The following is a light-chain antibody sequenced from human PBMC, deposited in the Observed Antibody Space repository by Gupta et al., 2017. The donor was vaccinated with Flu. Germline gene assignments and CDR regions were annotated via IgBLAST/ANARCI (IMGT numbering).Light chain of an antibody. V-gene: IGLV1-40*01. CDR2: GNS. J-gene: IGLJ3*02. Sequence: HSVLTSPPSLSAAPPRRVPISCTVPSSKIGAGFDVHWYQQLPGTAPKLLIYGNSNRPSGVPDRFSGSKSGTPASLAITGLQAEDEADYYCQSYDSSLSGSVFGGGTKLTVL. CDR3: QSYDSSLSGSV. CDR1: SSKIGAGFD.